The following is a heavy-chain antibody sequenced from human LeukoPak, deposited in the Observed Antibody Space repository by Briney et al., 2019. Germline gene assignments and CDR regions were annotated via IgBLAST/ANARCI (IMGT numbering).Heavy chain of an antibody. D-gene: IGHD3-10*01. V-gene: IGHV3-49*03. J-gene: IGHJ4*02. Sequence: QPGRSLRLSCTTSGFTFGDYGISWSRQAPGKGLEWVGFIRSKASGEATECAASVKGRFTISRDDSKNIAYLQMISLKTEDTAVYYCARERRAIAYYDSGTYYSDYWGQGTLVTVSS. CDR1: GFTFGDYG. CDR3: ARERRAIAYYDSGTYYSDY. CDR2: IRSKASGEAT.